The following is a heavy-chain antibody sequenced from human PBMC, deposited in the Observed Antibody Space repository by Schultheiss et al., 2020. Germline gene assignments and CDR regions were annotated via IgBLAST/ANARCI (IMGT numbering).Heavy chain of an antibody. V-gene: IGHV3-15*07. CDR1: GFTFSNAW. D-gene: IGHD6-13*01. Sequence: CGSLRLSCAASGFTFSNAWMNWVRQAPGKGLEWVGFIRSKAYGGTTDYAAPVKGRFTISRDDSKNTLYLQMNSLKTEDTAVYYCTTVAAAGDNDYWGQGTLVTVSS. CDR3: TTVAAAGDNDY. J-gene: IGHJ4*02. CDR2: IRSKAYGGTT.